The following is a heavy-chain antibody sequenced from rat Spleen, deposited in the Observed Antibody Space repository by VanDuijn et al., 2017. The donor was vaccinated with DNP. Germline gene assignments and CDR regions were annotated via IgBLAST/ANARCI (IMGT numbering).Heavy chain of an antibody. V-gene: IGHV5-22*01. D-gene: IGHD1-6*01. CDR1: GFSFSDYH. J-gene: IGHJ2*01. CDR2: VSFEGASS. CDR3: ARRGNYYTSHYFDY. Sequence: EVQLVESGGGLVQPGRSLKLSCAASGFSFSDYHMAWVRQTPEKGLEWVASVSFEGASSYYGDSVKGRFTVSRDNAIGALYLQMDTLTSADTATYRCARRGNYYTSHYFDYWGQGVMVTVSS.